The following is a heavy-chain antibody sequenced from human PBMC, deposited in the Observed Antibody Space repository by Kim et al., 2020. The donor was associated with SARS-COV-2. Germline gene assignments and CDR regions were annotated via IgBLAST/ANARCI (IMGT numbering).Heavy chain of an antibody. J-gene: IGHJ6*02. CDR2: ISYDGSNK. CDR3: TRDFNPYSYYYAMDV. CDR1: GFTFSSYS. V-gene: IGHV3-30*04. Sequence: GGSLRLSCAASGFTFSSYSIHWVRQAPGKGLEWVAVISYDGSNKYYADSVKGRFTISRDNSKNTLYLQVNSLRAEDTAVYYCTRDFNPYSYYYAMDVWGQGTTVTVSS.